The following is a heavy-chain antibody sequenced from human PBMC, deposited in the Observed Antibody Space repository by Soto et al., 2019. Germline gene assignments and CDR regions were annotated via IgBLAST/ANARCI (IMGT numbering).Heavy chain of an antibody. CDR2: INAGNGNT. J-gene: IGHJ5*02. Sequence: QVPLVQSGAEVKKPGASVKVSCKASGYTFTSYAMHWVRQAPGQRLEWMGWINAGNGNTKYSQKFQGRVTITRDTSASTAYMELSSLRSEDTAVYYCARDSEDIVVVPAAINWFDPWGQGTLVTVSS. CDR1: GYTFTSYA. CDR3: ARDSEDIVVVPAAINWFDP. V-gene: IGHV1-3*01. D-gene: IGHD2-2*02.